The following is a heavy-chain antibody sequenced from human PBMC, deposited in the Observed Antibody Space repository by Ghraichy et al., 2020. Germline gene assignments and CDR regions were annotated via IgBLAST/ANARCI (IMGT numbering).Heavy chain of an antibody. Sequence: SETLSLTCTVLGGSISSYYWSWIRQPPGKRLEWIGYVYYSGRTNYNPSLQSRVTISVDTSKSQFSLRLSSVTAADTAVYYCARFGFGSGPYHPYYWAQGTLFTVPS. D-gene: IGHD2-15*01. CDR3: ARFGFGSGPYHPYY. CDR1: GGSISSYY. V-gene: IGHV4-59*08. J-gene: IGHJ4*02. CDR2: VYYSGRT.